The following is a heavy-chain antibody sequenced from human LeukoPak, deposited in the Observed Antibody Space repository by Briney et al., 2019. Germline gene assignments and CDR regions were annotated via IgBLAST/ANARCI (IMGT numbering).Heavy chain of an antibody. CDR2: ITSTSTDI. D-gene: IGHD5-18*01. V-gene: IGHV3-21*01. Sequence: PGGSLRLSCAASGFSFSTYTMNWVRQAPGKGLEWVSSITSTSTDIHYADSVKGRFTVSRDNAKNSLYLQMNSLRAEDTAIYYCARDAGYSYGDFDCWGQGTLVTVSS. J-gene: IGHJ4*02. CDR1: GFSFSTYT. CDR3: ARDAGYSYGDFDC.